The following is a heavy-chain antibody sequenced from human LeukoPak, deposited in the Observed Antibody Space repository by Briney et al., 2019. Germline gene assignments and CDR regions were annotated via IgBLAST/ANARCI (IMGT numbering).Heavy chain of an antibody. Sequence: SDTLSLTCTVSGDYIIYYYWSWIKQPPGKELEGIGKIYYSGNTNYNPSLKSRVTISVDTSKNQFSLKLSSVTAADTAVYYCARVRGYSYDSSDFDYWGQGTLVTVSS. CDR2: IYYSGNT. D-gene: IGHD5-18*01. V-gene: IGHV4-59*01. J-gene: IGHJ4*02. CDR3: ARVRGYSYDSSDFDY. CDR1: GDYIIYYY.